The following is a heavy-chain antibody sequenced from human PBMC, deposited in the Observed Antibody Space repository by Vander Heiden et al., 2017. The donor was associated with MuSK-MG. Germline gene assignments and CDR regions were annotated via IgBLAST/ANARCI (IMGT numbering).Heavy chain of an antibody. CDR3: TKENHDDSSGPFDY. V-gene: IGHV3-23*02. CDR1: GFTFSSYA. Sequence: EVQLVESGGGLVQPGGSLRLSCAASGFTFSSYAMSWVREAAANGLEWVSAISGIGGRKYYEDAGKGRITISRENAKNTVYRQMKGWRAGVTAVYYFTKENHDDSSGPFDYWGQGTMVTVYS. D-gene: IGHD3-22*01. CDR2: ISGIGGRK. J-gene: IGHJ4*02.